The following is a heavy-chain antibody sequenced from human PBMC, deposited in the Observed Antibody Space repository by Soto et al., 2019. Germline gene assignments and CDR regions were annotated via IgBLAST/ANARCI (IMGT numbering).Heavy chain of an antibody. CDR3: ARDRPYGDYPRGYYYGMDV. Sequence: EVQLVESGGGLVQPGGSLRLSCAASGFTVSSNYMSWVRQAPGKGLEWVSVIYSGGSTYYADSVKGRFTISRHNSKNTLYLQMNSLRAEDTAVYYCARDRPYGDYPRGYYYGMDVWGQGTTVTVSS. D-gene: IGHD4-17*01. J-gene: IGHJ6*02. CDR2: IYSGGST. CDR1: GFTVSSNY. V-gene: IGHV3-53*04.